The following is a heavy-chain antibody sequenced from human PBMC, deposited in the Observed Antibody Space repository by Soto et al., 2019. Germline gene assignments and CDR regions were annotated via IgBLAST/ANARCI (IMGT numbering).Heavy chain of an antibody. J-gene: IGHJ4*02. CDR3: ARDLLFDSSGYYQNNFDY. D-gene: IGHD3-22*01. V-gene: IGHV3-33*01. Sequence: PGGSLRLSCAASGFTFSSYGMHWVRQAPGKGLEWVAVIWYDGSNKYYADSVKGRFTISRDNSKNTLYLQMNSLRAEDTAVYYCARDLLFDSSGYYQNNFDYWGQGTLVTVSS. CDR2: IWYDGSNK. CDR1: GFTFSSYG.